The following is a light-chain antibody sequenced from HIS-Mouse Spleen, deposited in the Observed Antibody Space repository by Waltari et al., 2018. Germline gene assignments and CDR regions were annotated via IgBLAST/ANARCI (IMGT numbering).Light chain of an antibody. V-gene: IGLV3-1*01. J-gene: IGLJ2*01. CDR2: QDS. CDR3: QALDSSTVV. Sequence: SYELTQPPSVSVSPGQTASITCSGDKLGDKYACWYQQKPGQSPVLVIYQDSKRPSGIPARFSGFNSGNTATLTIRGTQAMHEAAYYCQALDSSTVVFDGGTKLTVL. CDR1: KLGDKY.